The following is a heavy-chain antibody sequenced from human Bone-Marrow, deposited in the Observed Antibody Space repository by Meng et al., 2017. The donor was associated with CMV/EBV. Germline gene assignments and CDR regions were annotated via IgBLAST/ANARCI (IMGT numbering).Heavy chain of an antibody. D-gene: IGHD3-3*01. CDR3: AREGRYYDFWSGYYKGTYYYYYGMDV. V-gene: IGHV4-39*07. CDR1: GGSISSSSYY. CDR2: IYYSGST. Sequence: SETLSLTCTVSGGSISSSSYYWGWIRQPPGKGLEWIGSIYYSGSTYYNPSLKSRVTISVDTSKNQFSLKLSSVTAADTAVYYCAREGRYYDFWSGYYKGTYYYYYGMDVWGQGTTVTVYS. J-gene: IGHJ6*01.